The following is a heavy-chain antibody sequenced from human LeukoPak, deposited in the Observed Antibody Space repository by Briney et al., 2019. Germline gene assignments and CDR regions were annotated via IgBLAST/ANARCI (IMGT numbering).Heavy chain of an antibody. CDR1: GGSFTGYY. CDR2: VNHRGDT. CDR3: ARGPTISETGYFDY. V-gene: IGHV4-34*01. Sequence: PPETLLRTYAVYGGSFTGYYWSWIRQSPGKGLQWIAEVNHRGDTNYNPSVKGRVTISVDTSKNQFSLKVTSLTAADTAVYYCARGPTISETGYFDYWGQGNVVPVSS. J-gene: IGHJ4*03. D-gene: IGHD1-1*01.